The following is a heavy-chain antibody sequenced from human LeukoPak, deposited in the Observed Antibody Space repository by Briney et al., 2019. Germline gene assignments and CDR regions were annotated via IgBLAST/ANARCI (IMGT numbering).Heavy chain of an antibody. CDR2: INPNTGGT. Sequence: GASVTVSCKASGYSFTSYYMHWVRQVPGQGLLWMGFINPNTGGTSYPQKFQGRVTMTRDTSTSTVYMELTSLRSEDTAVYYCASVSSGYDLGAAFDIWGQGTMVTVSS. J-gene: IGHJ3*02. CDR1: GYSFTSYY. V-gene: IGHV1-46*01. CDR3: ASVSSGYDLGAAFDI. D-gene: IGHD5-12*01.